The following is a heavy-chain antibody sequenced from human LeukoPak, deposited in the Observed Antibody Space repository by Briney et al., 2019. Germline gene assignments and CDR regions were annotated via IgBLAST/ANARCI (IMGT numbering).Heavy chain of an antibody. CDR2: IIPIFGTA. Sequence: ASVKVSCKASGGTFSSYAISWVRQAPGQGLEWMGGIIPIFGTANYAQKFQGRVTITADKSTSTAYMELSSLRSEDTAVYYCARGRGYGDYASLGVRAFDIWGQGTMVTVSS. CDR3: ARGRGYGDYASLGVRAFDI. D-gene: IGHD4-17*01. J-gene: IGHJ3*02. V-gene: IGHV1-69*06. CDR1: GGTFSSYA.